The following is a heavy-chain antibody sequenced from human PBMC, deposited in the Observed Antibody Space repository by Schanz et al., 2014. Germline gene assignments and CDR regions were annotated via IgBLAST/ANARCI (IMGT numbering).Heavy chain of an antibody. CDR3: ARAGRRTRVVPLYFDY. D-gene: IGHD2-2*01. CDR2: IYYSGST. V-gene: IGHV4-34*02. J-gene: IGHJ4*02. CDR1: GGSFSGYY. Sequence: QVQLQQWGAGLLKPSETLSLTCGVFGGSFSGYYWSWIRQHPGKGLEWIGCIYYSGSTYYNPSLKSRVTISVATSKNKFSLKLWSVTAADTAVYYCARAGRRTRVVPLYFDYWGQGTLVTVSS.